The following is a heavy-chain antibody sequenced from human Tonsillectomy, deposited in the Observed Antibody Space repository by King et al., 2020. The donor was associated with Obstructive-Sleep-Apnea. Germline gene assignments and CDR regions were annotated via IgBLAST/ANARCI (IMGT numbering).Heavy chain of an antibody. V-gene: IGHV1-24*01. Sequence: QLVQSGAEVKKPGASVKVSCKVSGYTLTELSMHWVRQAPGKGLEWMGGFDPEDGETIYAQKFQGRVTMTEDTSTDTAYMELSSLRSEDTAVYYCATDKRGDGIAARVLWYFDLWGRGTLVTVSS. D-gene: IGHD6-6*01. CDR3: ATDKRGDGIAARVLWYFDL. J-gene: IGHJ2*01. CDR2: FDPEDGET. CDR1: GYTLTELS.